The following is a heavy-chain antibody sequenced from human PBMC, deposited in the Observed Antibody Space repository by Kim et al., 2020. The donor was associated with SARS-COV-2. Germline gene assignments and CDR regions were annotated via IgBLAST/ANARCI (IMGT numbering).Heavy chain of an antibody. CDR1: GGSISSGGYY. V-gene: IGHV4-31*03. CDR3: ARDPLVMDYDSSAQTGFDI. Sequence: SETLSLTCTVSGGSISSGGYYWSWIRQHPGKGLEWIGYIYYSGSTYYNPSLKSRVTISVDTSKNQFSLKLSSVTAADTAVYYCARDPLVMDYDSSAQTGFDIWGQGTMVTVSS. CDR2: IYYSGST. D-gene: IGHD3-22*01. J-gene: IGHJ3*02.